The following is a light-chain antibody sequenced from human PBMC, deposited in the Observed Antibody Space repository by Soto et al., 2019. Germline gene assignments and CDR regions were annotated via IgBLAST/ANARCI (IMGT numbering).Light chain of an antibody. Sequence: QSALTQPASVSGSPGQSIAISCTGSSSDVGIYNYVSWYQQHPGKVPTLIIYEVTNRPSGVSNRFSGSKSGNTASLTISGLQAEDEADYYCSSYTTSSTRVFGNGTKLTVL. CDR2: EVT. J-gene: IGLJ1*01. CDR1: SSDVGIYNY. V-gene: IGLV2-14*01. CDR3: SSYTTSSTRV.